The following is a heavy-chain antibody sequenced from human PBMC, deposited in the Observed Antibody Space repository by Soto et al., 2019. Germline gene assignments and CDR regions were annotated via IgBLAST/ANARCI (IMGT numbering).Heavy chain of an antibody. CDR2: ITGSGGGT. CDR3: STDPNGDYIGAFDN. CDR1: RFSFSNYA. D-gene: IGHD4-17*01. Sequence: EVQLLESGGRLVPPGGSLRLSCAGSRFSFSNYAMTWARQAPGEGLEWVSSITGSGGGTTYADSVKGRFTISRDNSKNILYLQMDSLRADDTTLYYCSTDPNGDYIGAFDNWGQGTMVTVSS. V-gene: IGHV3-23*01. J-gene: IGHJ3*02.